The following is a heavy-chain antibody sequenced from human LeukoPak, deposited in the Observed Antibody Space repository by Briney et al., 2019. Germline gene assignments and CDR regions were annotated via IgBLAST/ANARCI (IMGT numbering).Heavy chain of an antibody. J-gene: IGHJ4*02. CDR2: IYSGDIT. CDR3: ARGSGYSYGFPDY. Sequence: PGGSLRLSCAASGFTVSNNYMSWVRQAPGKGLEWVSDIYSGDITYYADSVKGRFTISRDNSKNTLYLQMNSLRAEDTAVYYCARGSGYSYGFPDYWGQGTLVTVSS. CDR1: GFTVSNNY. D-gene: IGHD5-18*01. V-gene: IGHV3-53*01.